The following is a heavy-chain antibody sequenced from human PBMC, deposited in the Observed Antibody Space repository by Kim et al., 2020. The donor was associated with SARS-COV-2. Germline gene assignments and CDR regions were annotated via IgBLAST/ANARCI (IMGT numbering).Heavy chain of an antibody. CDR3: ARRVGGGSSQGYYYGVDN. D-gene: IGHD2-15*01. V-gene: IGHV4-31*03. CDR2: IYYSGST. J-gene: IGHJ6*02. Sequence: SETLSLTCTVSGGSISSGGYYWSWIRQHPGKGLEWIGYIYYSGSTYYNPSLKSRVTISVDTSKNQFSLKLSSVTAADTAVYYCARRVGGGSSQGYYYGVDNWGQGTTVTVSS. CDR1: GGSISSGGYY.